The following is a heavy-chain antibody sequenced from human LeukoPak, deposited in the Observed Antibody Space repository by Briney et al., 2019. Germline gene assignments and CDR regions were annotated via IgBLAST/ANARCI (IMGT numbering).Heavy chain of an antibody. Sequence: SVKVSCKASGGTFSSYAISWVRQAPGQGLEWMGGIIPIFGTANYAQKFQGRVTITADESTSTAYMELSSLRSEDTAVYYCARSGYCSSTSCEPSDYWGQGTLVTVSS. CDR2: IIPIFGTA. V-gene: IGHV1-69*13. D-gene: IGHD2-2*01. J-gene: IGHJ4*02. CDR1: GGTFSSYA. CDR3: ARSGYCSSTSCEPSDY.